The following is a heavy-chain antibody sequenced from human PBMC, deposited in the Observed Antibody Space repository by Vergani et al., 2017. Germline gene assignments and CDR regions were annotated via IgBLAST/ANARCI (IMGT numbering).Heavy chain of an antibody. CDR2: IYDRGTT. D-gene: IGHD2-15*01. CDR3: AKVAVGTGWYFDL. Sequence: QVQLQESGPGLVKPSETLSLTCTVSGGSISSYYWSWIRQPPGKGLEWIANIYDRGTTNYNPSVNSRVNISVDTSKNQFSLKLSSVTAADTAVYYCAKVAVGTGWYFDLWGRGTLVTVSS. V-gene: IGHV4-59*01. J-gene: IGHJ2*01. CDR1: GGSISSYY.